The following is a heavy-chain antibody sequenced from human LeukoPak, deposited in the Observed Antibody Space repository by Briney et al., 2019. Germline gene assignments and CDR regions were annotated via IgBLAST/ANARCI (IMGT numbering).Heavy chain of an antibody. Sequence: SQTLSLTCTVSGGSISSGGYYWSWIRQHPGKGLEWIGYIYYSGSTYCNPSLKSRVTISVDTSKNQFSLKLSSVTAADTAVYYCARAAGGYWRDFDYWGQGTLVTVSS. D-gene: IGHD3-10*01. V-gene: IGHV4-31*03. CDR3: ARAAGGYWRDFDY. CDR2: IYYSGST. CDR1: GGSISSGGYY. J-gene: IGHJ4*02.